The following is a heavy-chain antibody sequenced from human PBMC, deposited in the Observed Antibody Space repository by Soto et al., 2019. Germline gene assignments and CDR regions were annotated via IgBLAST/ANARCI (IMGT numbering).Heavy chain of an antibody. V-gene: IGHV1-8*01. CDR3: ARGLGYCSGGSCPSPFDY. J-gene: IGHJ4*02. Sequence: AAVKVSFKASGYTFTSYESNWGRQATGQGLEWMGWMNPNSGNTGYAQKFQGRVTMTRNTSISTAYMELSSLRSEDTAVYYCARGLGYCSGGSCPSPFDYWGQGTLVTVSS. D-gene: IGHD2-15*01. CDR2: MNPNSGNT. CDR1: GYTFTSYE.